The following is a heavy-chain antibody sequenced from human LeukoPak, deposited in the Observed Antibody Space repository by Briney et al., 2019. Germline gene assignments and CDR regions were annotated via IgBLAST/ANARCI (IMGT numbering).Heavy chain of an antibody. CDR3: ARDLDFAPYSIAEFDF. CDR2: INPNTGVT. V-gene: IGHV1-2*02. Sequence: ASVKVSCKTSGYTFTDYYIHWVRQAPGQGPEWMGWINPNTGVTSYALKFRGRVTMTRDTSISTSYMEVSRLTSDDTAVYYCARDLDFAPYSIAEFDFWGQGTLVTVSS. D-gene: IGHD5-12*01. CDR1: GYTFTDYY. J-gene: IGHJ5*01.